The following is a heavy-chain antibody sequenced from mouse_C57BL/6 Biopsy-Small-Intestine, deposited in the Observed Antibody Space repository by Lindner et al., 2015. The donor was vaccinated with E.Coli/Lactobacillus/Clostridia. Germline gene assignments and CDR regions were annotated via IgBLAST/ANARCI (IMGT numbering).Heavy chain of an antibody. CDR1: GYTFTDYY. CDR2: INPDGGGT. V-gene: IGHV1-19*01. Sequence: SVKVSCKASGYTFTDYYLHWVRQAPGQGLEWMGCINPDGGGTHYAQKFQGRVTMTRDTSISTAFMELNSLTFADTAVYYCAKTILDFGSGTGDYFDYWGQGTLDTVSS. CDR3: AKTILDFGSGTGDYFDY. J-gene: IGHJ2*01. D-gene: IGHD2-2*01.